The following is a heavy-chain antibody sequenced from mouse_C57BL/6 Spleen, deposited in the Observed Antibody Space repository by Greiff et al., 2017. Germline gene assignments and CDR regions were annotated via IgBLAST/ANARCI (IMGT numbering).Heavy chain of an antibody. V-gene: IGHV14-3*01. CDR1: GFNIKNTY. J-gene: IGHJ4*01. CDR3: ATFITTVVDYAMDY. CDR2: IDPANGNT. Sequence: VHVKQSVAELVRPGASVKLSCTASGFNIKNTYMHWVKQRPEQGLEWIGRIDPANGNTKYAPKFQGKATITADTSSNTAYLQLSSLTSEDTAIYYCATFITTVVDYAMDYWGQGTSVTVSS. D-gene: IGHD1-1*01.